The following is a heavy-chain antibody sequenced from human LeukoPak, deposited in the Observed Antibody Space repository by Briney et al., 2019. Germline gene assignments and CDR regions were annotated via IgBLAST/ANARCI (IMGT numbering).Heavy chain of an antibody. CDR2: INPSGGST. V-gene: IGHV1-46*01. Sequence: ASVKVSRKASGYTFTSYYMHWVRQAPGQGLEWMGIINPSGGSTSYAQKFQGRVTMTRDTSTSSVYMELSSLRSEDTAVYYCARGPWSDLPFDYWGQGTLVTVSS. D-gene: IGHD2-15*01. CDR3: ARGPWSDLPFDY. J-gene: IGHJ4*02. CDR1: GYTFTSYY.